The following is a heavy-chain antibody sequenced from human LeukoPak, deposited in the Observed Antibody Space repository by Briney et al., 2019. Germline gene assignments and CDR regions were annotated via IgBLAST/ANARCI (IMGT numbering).Heavy chain of an antibody. CDR1: GFTFSNYW. CDR3: AGGYSAYPIDY. D-gene: IGHD5-12*01. CDR2: INWNGGST. V-gene: IGHV3-20*04. J-gene: IGHJ4*02. Sequence: GGSLRLSCAASGFTFSNYWMHWVRQAPGKGLEWVSGINWNGGSTDYADSVKGRFTISRDNTKNSLYLQMSSLRAEDTAVYYCAGGYSAYPIDYWGQGTLVTVSS.